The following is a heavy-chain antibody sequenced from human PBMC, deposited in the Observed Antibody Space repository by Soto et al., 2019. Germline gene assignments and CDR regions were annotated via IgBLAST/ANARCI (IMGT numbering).Heavy chain of an antibody. J-gene: IGHJ4*02. CDR3: TTDDPINKN. V-gene: IGHV3-15*01. CDR2: IKSKINGEST. CDR1: GFTFSSYA. Sequence: EVQLLESGGGLVQPGGSLRLSCAASGFTFSSYAMTWIRQAPGKGLEWVGRIKSKINGESTDFAAPVRERFTVSRDDLKNTLFLHMNSLKIEDTAVYYCTTDDPINKNWGQGTLVTVSS.